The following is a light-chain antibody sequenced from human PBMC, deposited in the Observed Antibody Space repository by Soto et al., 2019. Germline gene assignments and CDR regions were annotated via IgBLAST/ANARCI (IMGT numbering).Light chain of an antibody. J-gene: IGKJ2*01. CDR1: QSVSSY. CDR3: QQYNNWPYT. CDR2: DAS. V-gene: IGKV3-11*01. Sequence: EIVLTQSPATLSLSPGERATLSCRASQSVSSYLAWYQQKPGQAPRLLIYDASNRATGIPARFSGSGSGTDFTLTISSLQSGDFAVYYCQQYNNWPYTFGQGTKLEIK.